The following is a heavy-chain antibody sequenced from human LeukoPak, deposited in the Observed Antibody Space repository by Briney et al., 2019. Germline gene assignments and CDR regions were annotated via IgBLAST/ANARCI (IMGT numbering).Heavy chain of an antibody. D-gene: IGHD2-21*02. CDR1: GFTFSSDA. J-gene: IGHJ4*02. CDR3: ANVPLAYCGGDCRYYFDY. CDR2: VSGNGVST. V-gene: IGHV3-23*01. Sequence: GGSLRLSCAASGFTFSSDAMTWVRQAPGKGLEWVSAVSGNGVSTYYADSVRGRFTIPRDNSKNTLYLQMSSLRVEDTAVYYCANVPLAYCGGDCRYYFDYWGQGTLVTVSS.